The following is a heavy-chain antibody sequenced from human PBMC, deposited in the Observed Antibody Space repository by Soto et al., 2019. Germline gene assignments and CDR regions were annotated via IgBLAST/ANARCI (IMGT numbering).Heavy chain of an antibody. J-gene: IGHJ1*01. CDR1: GGTFGSYA. CDR2: IIPIFGTA. V-gene: IGHV1-69*13. Sequence: GASVKVSCKASGGTFGSYAISWVRQAPGQGLEWMGGIIPIFGTANYAQKFQGRVTITADESTSTAYMELRSLRSDDTAVYYCARDSTGYYYDSSGYPPDEYFQHWGQGTLVTVSS. CDR3: ARDSTGYYYDSSGYPPDEYFQH. D-gene: IGHD3-22*01.